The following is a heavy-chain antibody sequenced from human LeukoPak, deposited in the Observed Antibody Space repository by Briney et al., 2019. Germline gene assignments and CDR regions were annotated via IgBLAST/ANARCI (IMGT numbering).Heavy chain of an antibody. CDR3: ARDGSGYYYTSGYRN. V-gene: IGHV4-61*02. J-gene: IGHJ4*02. Sequence: PSQTLSLTCTVSGGSISSGSYYWSWIRQPAGKGLEWIGRIYTSGSTNYNPSVESRVTISLDTSKNQFSLKLSSVTAADTAVYYCARDGSGYYYTSGYRNWGQGTLVTVSS. D-gene: IGHD3-22*01. CDR2: IYTSGST. CDR1: GGSISSGSYY.